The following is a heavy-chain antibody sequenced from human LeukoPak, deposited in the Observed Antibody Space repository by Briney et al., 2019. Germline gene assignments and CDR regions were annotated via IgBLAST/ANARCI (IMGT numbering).Heavy chain of an antibody. V-gene: IGHV1-18*01. Sequence: ASVKVSCKASGYSFSIYGIAWARQAPGQGLEYLGWISASDGTTNYAQKVQDRVTMTTDTSTSTAYLELRSLRSEDTAVYYCTRCGAAVTTHFSHWGQGTLVTVSS. CDR1: GYSFSIYG. J-gene: IGHJ4*02. CDR2: ISASDGTT. D-gene: IGHD4-17*01. CDR3: TRCGAAVTTHFSH.